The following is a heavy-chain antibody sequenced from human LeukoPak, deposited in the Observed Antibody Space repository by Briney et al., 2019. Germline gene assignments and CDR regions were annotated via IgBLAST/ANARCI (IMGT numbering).Heavy chain of an antibody. CDR2: ISGSGGST. V-gene: IGHV3-23*01. CDR1: GFTFSSYA. CDR3: ARAELPHPHAFDI. D-gene: IGHD1-26*01. Sequence: GGSLRLSCAASGFTFSSYAMSWVRQAPGKGLEWVSAISGSGGSTYYADSVKGRFTISRDNSKNTLYLQMNSLRAEDTAVYYCARAELPHPHAFDIWGQGTMVIVSS. J-gene: IGHJ3*02.